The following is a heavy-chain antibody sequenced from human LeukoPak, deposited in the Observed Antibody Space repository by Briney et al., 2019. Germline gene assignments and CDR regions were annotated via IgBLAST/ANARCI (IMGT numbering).Heavy chain of an antibody. CDR2: ISSSSSYI. CDR1: GFTFSSYS. Sequence: GGSLRLSCAASGFTFSSYSMNWVRQAPGKGLEWVSSISSSSSYIYYADSVKGRFTISRDNAKNSLYLQMNSLRAADTAVYYCARLRTMIVVVNQPYYFDYWGQGTLVTVSS. D-gene: IGHD3-22*01. V-gene: IGHV3-21*01. CDR3: ARLRTMIVVVNQPYYFDY. J-gene: IGHJ4*02.